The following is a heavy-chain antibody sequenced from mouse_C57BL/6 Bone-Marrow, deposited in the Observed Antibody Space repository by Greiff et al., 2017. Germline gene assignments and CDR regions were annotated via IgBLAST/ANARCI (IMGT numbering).Heavy chain of an antibody. CDR3: ARSSRVY. Sequence: QVQLKESGPELVKPGASVKISCKASGYAFSSSWMNWVKQRPGKGLEWIGRIYPGDGDTNYNGKFKGKATLTADKSSSTAYMQLSSLTSEDSAVYFCARSSRVYWGQGTTLTVSS. J-gene: IGHJ2*01. CDR1: GYAFSSSW. V-gene: IGHV1-82*01. CDR2: IYPGDGDT.